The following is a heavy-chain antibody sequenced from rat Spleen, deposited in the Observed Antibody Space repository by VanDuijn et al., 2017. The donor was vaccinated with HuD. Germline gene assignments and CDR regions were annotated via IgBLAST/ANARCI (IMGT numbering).Heavy chain of an antibody. CDR2: ISYDGDNT. V-gene: IGHV5-20*01. D-gene: IGHD1-2*01. CDR3: ATGITIK. Sequence: EVHLVESGGGLVQPGRSLKLSCAASGFPFSDHYMAWVRQAPTKGLEWVASISYDGDNTYYRDSVKGRFTISRDNAKSSLYLQMDSLRSEDTATYYCATGITIKWGQGVMVTVSS. J-gene: IGHJ2*01. CDR1: GFPFSDHY.